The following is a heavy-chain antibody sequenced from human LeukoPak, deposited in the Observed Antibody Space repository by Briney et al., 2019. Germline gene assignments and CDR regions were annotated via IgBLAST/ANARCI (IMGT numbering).Heavy chain of an antibody. J-gene: IGHJ3*02. D-gene: IGHD6-19*01. CDR1: GYSFTSNW. CDR2: IYPGDSDT. Sequence: GESLKISCKGSGYSFTSNWIGWVRQMPGKGLEWMGIIYPGDSDTRYSPSFQGQVTISADESISTAYLQWSSLKASDSAMYYCARVYSSGWYGVLRGFDIWGQGTMVTVSS. CDR3: ARVYSSGWYGVLRGFDI. V-gene: IGHV5-51*01.